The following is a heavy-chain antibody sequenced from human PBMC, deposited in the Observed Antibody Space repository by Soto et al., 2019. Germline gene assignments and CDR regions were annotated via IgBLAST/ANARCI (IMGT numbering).Heavy chain of an antibody. Sequence: QLQLQESGPGLVKPSETLSLTCTVSGGSISSSSYYWGWIRQPPGKGLEWIGSIYYSGSTYYNPSRKRRVTIPVAPSKNQFSLRLTAVTAADTAVYYCARLASVAGSVGYFDLWGRGTLVTVSS. D-gene: IGHD6-19*01. CDR2: IYYSGST. CDR1: GGSISSSSYY. CDR3: ARLASVAGSVGYFDL. J-gene: IGHJ2*01. V-gene: IGHV4-39*01.